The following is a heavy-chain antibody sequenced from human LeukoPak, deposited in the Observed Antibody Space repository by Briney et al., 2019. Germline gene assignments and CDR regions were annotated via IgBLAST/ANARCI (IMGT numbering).Heavy chain of an antibody. D-gene: IGHD3-10*01. CDR3: ARSRFGTEIDY. CDR1: GYTFTGYY. CDR2: INPNSGGT. J-gene: IGHJ4*02. Sequence: ASVKVSCKASGYTFTGYYMHWVRQAPGQGLEWMGWINPNSGGTNYGQKFQGRVTMTRDTSISTAYMELSRLRSDDTAVYYCARSRFGTEIDYWGQGTLVTVSS. V-gene: IGHV1-2*02.